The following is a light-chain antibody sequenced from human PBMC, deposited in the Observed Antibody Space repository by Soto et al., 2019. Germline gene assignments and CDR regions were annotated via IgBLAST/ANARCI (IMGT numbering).Light chain of an antibody. CDR1: SSNIGNNY. J-gene: IGLJ2*01. Sequence: QSVLTQPPSVSAAPGQKVTISCSGSSSNIGNNYVSWYQQLPGTAPKLLIYDSNKRPSGIPDRFSCSKSGTSATLGITGLQTGDEADYYCGTWDSSLSAVVFGGGTKVTVL. CDR3: GTWDSSLSAVV. CDR2: DSN. V-gene: IGLV1-51*01.